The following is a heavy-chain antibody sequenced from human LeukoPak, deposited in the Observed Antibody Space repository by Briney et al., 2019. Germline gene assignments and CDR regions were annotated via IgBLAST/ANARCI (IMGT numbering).Heavy chain of an antibody. Sequence: GASVKVSCKSSGYTFTGYYIHWVRQAPGQGLEWMGWINLSTGATKYAQKFQGRVTMTRDTSIRTVYVELSRLRADDTAVYYCASLIHLDLEQVSIKWGPGTLVTASS. J-gene: IGHJ4*02. CDR2: INLSTGAT. CDR1: GYTFTGYY. V-gene: IGHV1-2*02. D-gene: IGHD1/OR15-1a*01. CDR3: ASLIHLDLEQVSIK.